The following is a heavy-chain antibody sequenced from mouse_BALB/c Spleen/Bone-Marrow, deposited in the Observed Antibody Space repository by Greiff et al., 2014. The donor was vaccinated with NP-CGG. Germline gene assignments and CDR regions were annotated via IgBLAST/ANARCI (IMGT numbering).Heavy chain of an antibody. Sequence: VQLKESGGGLVQPGGSLKLSCAPSGFDFRRYWMNWVRQAPGKGLEWIGEINPDSSTINYTPSLKDKFFISRDNAKNTLYLQMSKVRSEDTALYYCARNGYYGWSANWGQGTLVTVSA. CDR1: GFDFRRYW. D-gene: IGHD2-3*01. J-gene: IGHJ3*01. CDR2: INPDSSTI. CDR3: ARNGYYGWSAN. V-gene: IGHV4-1*02.